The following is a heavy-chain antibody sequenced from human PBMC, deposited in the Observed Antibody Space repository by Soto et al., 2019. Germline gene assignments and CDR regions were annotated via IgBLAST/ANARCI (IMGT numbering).Heavy chain of an antibody. Sequence: QVQLVQSGAEVKKPGASVKVSCKASGYTFTSYGISWVRQAPGQGLEWMGWISAYNGNTNYAQKLQGRVTMTTDTATSTAYKEPGSLRCDDTAVYYCARRVGATNRFDPWGQGTLVTVSS. CDR1: GYTFTSYG. J-gene: IGHJ5*02. CDR3: ARRVGATNRFDP. V-gene: IGHV1-18*01. CDR2: ISAYNGNT. D-gene: IGHD1-26*01.